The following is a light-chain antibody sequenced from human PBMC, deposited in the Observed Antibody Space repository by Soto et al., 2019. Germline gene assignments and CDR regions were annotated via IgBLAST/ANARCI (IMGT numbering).Light chain of an antibody. J-gene: IGKJ5*01. V-gene: IGKV3-20*01. CDR2: DTS. Sequence: IVLTQSPGTLSLSPGERATLSCRASQSLSNSFIAWYQQKPGQAPRLLIYDTSSRATGIPDRFSGSRSGTDFTLTLSRLEPEDFSVFYCQQYGTSEIIFGQGTRLEIK. CDR3: QQYGTSEII. CDR1: QSLSNSF.